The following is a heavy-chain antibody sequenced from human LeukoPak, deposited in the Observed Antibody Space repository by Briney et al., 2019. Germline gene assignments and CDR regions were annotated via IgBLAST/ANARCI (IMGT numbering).Heavy chain of an antibody. D-gene: IGHD4-11*01. Sequence: ASVKVSCKASGYTFTSYDINWVRQATGQGLEWMGWMNPNSGNTGYAQKFQGRVTMTRNTSISTVYMELSSLRSEDTAVYYCARLDYSDYYYYGMDVWGQGTTVTVSS. CDR2: MNPNSGNT. CDR1: GYTFTSYD. J-gene: IGHJ6*02. CDR3: ARLDYSDYYYYGMDV. V-gene: IGHV1-8*01.